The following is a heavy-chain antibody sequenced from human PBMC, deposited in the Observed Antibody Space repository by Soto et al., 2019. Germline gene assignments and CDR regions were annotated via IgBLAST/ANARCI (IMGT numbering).Heavy chain of an antibody. Sequence: PGGSLRLSCAASGFTFSSYGMHWVRQAPGKGLEWVAVIWYDGSNKYYADSVKGRFTISRDNSKNTLYLQMNSLRAEDTAVYYCARDGVEADPMVRGVLTDAFDIWGQGTMVTVS. CDR2: IWYDGSNK. V-gene: IGHV3-33*01. J-gene: IGHJ3*02. CDR1: GFTFSSYG. CDR3: ARDGVEADPMVRGVLTDAFDI. D-gene: IGHD3-10*01.